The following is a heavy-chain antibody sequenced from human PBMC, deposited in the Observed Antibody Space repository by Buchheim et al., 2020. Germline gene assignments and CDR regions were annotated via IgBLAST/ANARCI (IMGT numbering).Heavy chain of an antibody. D-gene: IGHD4-17*01. CDR2: IKQDGSEK. V-gene: IGHV3-7*01. CDR3: ARVCRYGDYYYYGMDV. J-gene: IGHJ6*01. CDR1: GFTFSSYW. Sequence: EVQLVESGGGLVQPGGSLRLSCAASGFTFSSYWMSWVRQAPGKGLEWVANIKQDGSEKYYVDSVKGRFTISRENAKNSLYLQMNSLRAEDTAVYYCARVCRYGDYYYYGMDVWGQGT.